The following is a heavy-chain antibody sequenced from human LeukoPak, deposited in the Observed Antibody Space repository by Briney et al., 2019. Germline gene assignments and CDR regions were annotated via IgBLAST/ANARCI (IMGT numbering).Heavy chain of an antibody. V-gene: IGHV3-33*01. CDR2: ICDDGSNK. J-gene: IGHJ2*01. CDR1: GFTFSSYG. Sequence: PGGSLRLSCAASGFTFSSYGFHWVRQAPGKGVEWVALICDDGSNKYYADSVKGRFTISRDNSKNTVYLQMNSLRVEDTAVYYCARGVFAGDLLTGYWYFDLWGRGTLVTVSS. D-gene: IGHD1-20*01. CDR3: ARGVFAGDLLTGYWYFDL.